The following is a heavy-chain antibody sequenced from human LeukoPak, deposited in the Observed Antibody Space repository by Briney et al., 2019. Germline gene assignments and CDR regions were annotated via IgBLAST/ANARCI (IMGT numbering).Heavy chain of an antibody. D-gene: IGHD1-26*01. CDR3: ARDITGSYSSDY. CDR1: GFTFSNYA. CDR2: LIYDGSDK. Sequence: PWGSLILSCAASGFTFSNYAMHWFRQAPGKGLEWVAALIYDGSDKHYADSVKGRFTISRDNSKNTLYLQMDSLRAEDTAVYYCARDITGSYSSDYWGQGTLVTVSS. V-gene: IGHV3-30-3*01. J-gene: IGHJ4*02.